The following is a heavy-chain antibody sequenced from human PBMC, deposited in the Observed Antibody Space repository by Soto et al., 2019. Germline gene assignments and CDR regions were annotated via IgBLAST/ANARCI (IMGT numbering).Heavy chain of an antibody. Sequence: SQTLSLTCAISGDSVSSNSAAWNWIRQSPSRGLEWLGRTYYRSKWYNDYAVSVKSRITINPDTSKNQFSLPLNSVTPEDTAVYYCARDEVPAATYYYYYGMDVWGQGTTVTVSS. J-gene: IGHJ6*02. CDR3: ARDEVPAATYYYYYGMDV. V-gene: IGHV6-1*01. CDR2: TYYRSKWYN. CDR1: GDSVSSNSAA. D-gene: IGHD2-2*01.